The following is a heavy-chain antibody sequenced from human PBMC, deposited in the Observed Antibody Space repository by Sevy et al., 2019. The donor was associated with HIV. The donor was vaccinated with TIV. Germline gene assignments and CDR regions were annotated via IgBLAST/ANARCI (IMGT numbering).Heavy chain of an antibody. CDR3: TRGYYYDSSGYSDY. Sequence: GGSLRLSCTGSGFTFGDYAMSWFRQAPGMGLEWVGFVRSKDYGGATEYAASGKGRFTISRDDSKSIADLQMNSLKTEETAVYYCTRGYYYDSSGYSDYWGQGTLVTVSP. CDR1: GFTFGDYA. J-gene: IGHJ4*02. V-gene: IGHV3-49*03. CDR2: VRSKDYGGAT. D-gene: IGHD3-22*01.